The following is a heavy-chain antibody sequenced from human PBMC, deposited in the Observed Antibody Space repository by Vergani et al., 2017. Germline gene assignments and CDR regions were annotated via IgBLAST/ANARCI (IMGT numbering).Heavy chain of an antibody. CDR2: IDWDDDK. J-gene: IGHJ4*02. D-gene: IGHD7-27*01. CDR3: ARSSNWGSTGLDY. CDR1: GFSLSTSGMR. V-gene: IGHV2-70*04. Sequence: QVTLKESGPALVKPTQTLTLTRTFSGFSLSTSGMRVSWIRQPPGKALEWLARIDWDDDKFYSTSLKTRLTISKDTSKNQVVLTMTNMDPVDTATYYCARSSNWGSTGLDYWGQGTLVTVSS.